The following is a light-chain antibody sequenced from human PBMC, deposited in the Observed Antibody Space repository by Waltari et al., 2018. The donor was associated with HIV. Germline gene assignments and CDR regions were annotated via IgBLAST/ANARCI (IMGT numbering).Light chain of an antibody. V-gene: IGLV1-47*01. CDR3: CSCPRSGIRYV. CDR2: RNE. J-gene: IGLJ1*01. CDR1: TSNIGYNY. Sequence: QYVLTQPPSASGTPGQRVTISCSGSTSNIGYNYVYWYQQFPGTAPKLLIYRNEQRPSGLSNRFAGTKSGNTASLTISGLQAEDEADYYCCSCPRSGIRYVFGTGTKVTVL.